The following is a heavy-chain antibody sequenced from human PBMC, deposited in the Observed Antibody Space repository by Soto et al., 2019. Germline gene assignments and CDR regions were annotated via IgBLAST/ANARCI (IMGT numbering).Heavy chain of an antibody. CDR1: GFTFSSYS. CDR3: AREGDCSGGSCYENWFDP. CDR2: ISSSSYI. V-gene: IGHV3-21*01. Sequence: GGSLRLSCAASGFTFSSYSMNWGRQAPWKGLEWVSSISSSSYIYYADSVKGRFTISRDNAKNSLYLQMNSLRAEDTAVYYCAREGDCSGGSCYENWFDPWGQGTLVTVSS. J-gene: IGHJ5*02. D-gene: IGHD2-15*01.